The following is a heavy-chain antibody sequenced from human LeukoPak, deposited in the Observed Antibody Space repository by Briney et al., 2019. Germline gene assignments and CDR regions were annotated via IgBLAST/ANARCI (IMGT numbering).Heavy chain of an antibody. J-gene: IGHJ4*02. Sequence: GESLKISCKGSGHSFSSYWIGWVRQMPGKGLEWMGIIYPGDSDTRYSPSVQGQVTISADKSINTAYLQWSSLKASDTAMYYCARQGYSTNWAIDYWGQGTLVTVSS. V-gene: IGHV5-51*01. CDR2: IYPGDSDT. D-gene: IGHD6-13*01. CDR1: GHSFSSYW. CDR3: ARQGYSTNWAIDY.